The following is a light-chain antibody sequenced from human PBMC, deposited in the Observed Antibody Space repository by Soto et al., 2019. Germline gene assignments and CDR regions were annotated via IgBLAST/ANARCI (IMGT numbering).Light chain of an antibody. V-gene: IGKV1-6*01. CDR2: GAS. J-gene: IGKJ2*01. CDR3: LQDYNYPYT. Sequence: AIQMTQSPSSLSASVGDRVTITCRASQGIRSDLGWYQQKPGKAPKFLIYGASSLQSSVPSRFSDSGSCTDFTLTISSLPPEAFATDYCLQDYNYPYTCGQGTKLDVK. CDR1: QGIRSD.